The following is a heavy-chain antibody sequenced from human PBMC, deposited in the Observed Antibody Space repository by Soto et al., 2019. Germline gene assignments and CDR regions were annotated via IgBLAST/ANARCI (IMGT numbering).Heavy chain of an antibody. CDR3: ARGRPPYYDFWSGYYYYYGMDV. V-gene: IGHV3-33*01. CDR2: IWYDGSNK. CDR1: GFTFSSYG. J-gene: IGHJ6*02. Sequence: GGSLRLSCAASGFTFSSYGMHWVRQAPGKGLEWVAVIWYDGSNKYYADSVKGRFTISRDNSKNTLYLQMNSLRAEDTAVYYCARGRPPYYDFWSGYYYYYGMDVWGQGTTVTVSS. D-gene: IGHD3-3*01.